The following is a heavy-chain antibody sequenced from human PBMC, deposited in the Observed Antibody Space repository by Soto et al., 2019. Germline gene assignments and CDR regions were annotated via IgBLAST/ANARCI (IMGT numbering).Heavy chain of an antibody. CDR3: TRGGDWAFDY. V-gene: IGHV4-4*02. CDR1: GDSISSDKW. CDR2: IHHWKST. D-gene: IGHD2-21*02. J-gene: IGHJ4*02. Sequence: VQLQESGPGLVKPSETLSLTCAVFGDSISSDKWWSWVRQPPGKGLEWIGEIHHWKSTNYNPSLKSRVTISVDKSKNQFSLNLNSVTAADTAMYFCTRGGDWAFDYWGQGTLVTVSS.